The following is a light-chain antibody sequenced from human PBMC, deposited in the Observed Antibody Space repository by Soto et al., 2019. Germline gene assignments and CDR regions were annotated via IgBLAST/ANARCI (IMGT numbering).Light chain of an antibody. J-gene: IGKJ4*01. CDR2: KAS. Sequence: DIQMTQSPSTLYASVGDRVTITCRASQRISSWLAWYQQKPGKAPKLLIYKASSLESGVPSRFSGSGSGTEVTLTIISLQPEDFATYYCQHYNSYWTFGGGTNVEIK. CDR1: QRISSW. V-gene: IGKV1-5*03. CDR3: QHYNSYWT.